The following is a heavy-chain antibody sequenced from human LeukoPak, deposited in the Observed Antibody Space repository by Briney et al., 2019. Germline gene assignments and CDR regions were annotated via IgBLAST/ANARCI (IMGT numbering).Heavy chain of an antibody. CDR1: GYTFTSYD. J-gene: IGHJ4*02. D-gene: IGHD6-6*01. CDR2: MNPNSGNT. Sequence: ASVKVSCTASGYTFTSYDINWVRQATGQGLEWMGWMNPNSGNTGYAQKFQGRVTMTRNTSISTAYMELSSLRSEDTAVYYCARGSYSSSSFDYWGQGTLVTVSS. V-gene: IGHV1-8*01. CDR3: ARGSYSSSSFDY.